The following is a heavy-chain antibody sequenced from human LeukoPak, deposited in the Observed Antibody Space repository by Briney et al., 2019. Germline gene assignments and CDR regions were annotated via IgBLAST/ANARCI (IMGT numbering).Heavy chain of an antibody. V-gene: IGHV4-39*07. Sequence: PSETLSLTFSVSGGSISTSYYWGWIRQPPGKGLEWIGSIYYSGSTYYNPSLKSRVTISLDTSKNQFSLKLSSVTAADTAVYYCARESECYYGSGSYECRWFDPWGLGTLVTVSS. J-gene: IGHJ5*02. CDR1: GGSISTSYY. CDR3: ARESECYYGSGSYECRWFDP. D-gene: IGHD3-10*01. CDR2: IYYSGST.